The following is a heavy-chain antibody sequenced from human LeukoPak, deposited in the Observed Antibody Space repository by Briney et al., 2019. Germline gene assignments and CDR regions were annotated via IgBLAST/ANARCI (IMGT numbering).Heavy chain of an antibody. CDR3: ARSVTRTYYDFWSGHHYFDY. D-gene: IGHD3-3*01. CDR1: GYTFTGYY. J-gene: IGHJ4*02. CDR2: INSDSGGT. V-gene: IGHV1-2*02. Sequence: ASVTVSCKASGYTFTGYYMHWVRQARGQGLEWMGWINSDSGGTNYAQKLQGRVTMTTDTSTSTAYMELRSLTSDDTAVYYCARSVTRTYYDFWSGHHYFDYWGQGTLVTVSS.